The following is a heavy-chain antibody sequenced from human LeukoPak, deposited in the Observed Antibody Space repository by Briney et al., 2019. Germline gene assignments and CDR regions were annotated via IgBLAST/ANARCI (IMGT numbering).Heavy chain of an antibody. V-gene: IGHV4-39*07. CDR1: GGSISSSSYY. CDR3: ARGAVAGTGVDY. J-gene: IGHJ4*02. D-gene: IGHD6-19*01. CDR2: IYYSGST. Sequence: SETLSLTCTVSGGSISSSSYYWGWIRQPPGKGLEWIGSIYYSGSTYYNPSLKSRVTISVDTSKNQFSLKLSSVTAADTAVYYCARGAVAGTGVDYWGQETLVTVSS.